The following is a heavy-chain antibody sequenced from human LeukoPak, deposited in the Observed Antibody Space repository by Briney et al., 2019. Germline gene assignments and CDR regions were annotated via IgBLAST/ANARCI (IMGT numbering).Heavy chain of an antibody. CDR1: SGSFSGDS. D-gene: IGHD5-18*01. Sequence: SETLSPTCAVYSGSFSGDSWSWIRQPPGKGLEWIGEINHSGSTNYSPSLKSRVTISVDTSSSQFSLSLSSVTAADTAVYYCARNHTGYFDPWGQGTLVTVSS. V-gene: IGHV4-34*01. CDR2: INHSGST. CDR3: ARNHTGYFDP. J-gene: IGHJ5*02.